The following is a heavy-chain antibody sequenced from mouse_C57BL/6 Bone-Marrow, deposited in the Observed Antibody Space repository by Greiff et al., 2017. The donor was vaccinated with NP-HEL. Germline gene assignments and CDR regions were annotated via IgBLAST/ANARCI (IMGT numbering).Heavy chain of an antibody. Sequence: VKLVESGAELVRPGSSVKLSCKASGYTFTSYWMHWVKQRPIQGLEWIGNIDPSDSETHYNQKFKDKATLTVDKSSSTAYMQLSSLTSEDSAVYYCASDYYGSSPFDYWGQGTTLTVSS. CDR2: IDPSDSET. CDR1: GYTFTSYW. V-gene: IGHV1-52*01. CDR3: ASDYYGSSPFDY. J-gene: IGHJ2*01. D-gene: IGHD1-1*01.